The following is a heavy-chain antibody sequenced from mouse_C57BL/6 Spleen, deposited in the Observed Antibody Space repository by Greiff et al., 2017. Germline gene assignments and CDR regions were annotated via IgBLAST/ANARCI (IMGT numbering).Heavy chain of an antibody. J-gene: IGHJ2*01. V-gene: IGHV1-50*01. Sequence: QVHVKQPGAELVKPGASVKLSCKASGYTFTSYWMQWVKQRPGQGLEWIGEIDPSDSYTNYNQKFKGKATLTVDTSSSTAYMQLSSLTSEVSAVYYCARFHYGNYYFDYWGQGTTLTVSS. CDR1: GYTFTSYW. CDR3: ARFHYGNYYFDY. D-gene: IGHD2-1*01. CDR2: IDPSDSYT.